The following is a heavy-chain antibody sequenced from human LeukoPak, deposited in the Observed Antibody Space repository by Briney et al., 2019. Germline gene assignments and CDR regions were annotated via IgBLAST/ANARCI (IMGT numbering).Heavy chain of an antibody. J-gene: IGHJ3*02. CDR1: GGSISSGGYY. D-gene: IGHD2-8*01. V-gene: IGHV4-31*03. Sequence: PSQTLSLTCTVSGGSISSGGYYWSWIRQHPGKGLEWIGHIYYGGSTYYNPSLKGRVTISVDTSKNQFSLKLSSVTAADTAVYYCARSIVLPAFDIWGQGTMVTVSS. CDR2: IYYGGST. CDR3: ARSIVLPAFDI.